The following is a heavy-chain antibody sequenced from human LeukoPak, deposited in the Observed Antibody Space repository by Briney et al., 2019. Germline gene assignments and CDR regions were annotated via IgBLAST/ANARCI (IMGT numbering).Heavy chain of an antibody. CDR3: ARGTLNNWNRRFSSYYFDY. CDR2: INHSGST. CDR1: GFTFSKAW. Sequence: GSLRLSCAASGFTFSKAWMSWIRQPPGKGLEWIGEINHSGSTNYNPSLKSRVTISVDTSKNQFSLKLSSVTAADTGVHYCARGTLNNWNRRFSSYYFDYWGQGTLVTVSS. V-gene: IGHV4-34*01. D-gene: IGHD1/OR15-1a*01. J-gene: IGHJ4*02.